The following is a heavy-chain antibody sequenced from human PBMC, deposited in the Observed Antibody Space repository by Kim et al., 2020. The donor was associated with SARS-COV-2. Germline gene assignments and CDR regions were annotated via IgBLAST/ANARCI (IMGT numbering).Heavy chain of an antibody. J-gene: IGHJ4*02. Sequence: SETLSLTCAVYGGSFSGYYWSWIRQPPGKGLEWIGEINHSGSTNYNPSLKSRVTISVDTSKNQFSLKLSSVTAADTAVYYCARESRGLYYDYVWGSYRYPYYFDYWGQGTLGTVSS. CDR1: GGSFSGYY. D-gene: IGHD3-16*02. CDR3: ARESRGLYYDYVWGSYRYPYYFDY. V-gene: IGHV4-34*01. CDR2: INHSGST.